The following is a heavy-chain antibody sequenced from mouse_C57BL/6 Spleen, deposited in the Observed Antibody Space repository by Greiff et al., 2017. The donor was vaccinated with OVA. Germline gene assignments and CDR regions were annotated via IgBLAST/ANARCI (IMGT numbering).Heavy chain of an antibody. D-gene: IGHD2-4*01. CDR2: ISDGGSYT. Sequence: EVQLVESGGGLVKPGGSLKLSCAASGFTFSSYAMSWVRQTPEKRLEWVATISDGGSYTYYPDNVKGRFTISRDNAKNNLYLQMSHLKSEDTAMYYCARDLYYDYDGWFAYWGQGTLVTVSA. J-gene: IGHJ3*01. V-gene: IGHV5-4*01. CDR1: GFTFSSYA. CDR3: ARDLYYDYDGWFAY.